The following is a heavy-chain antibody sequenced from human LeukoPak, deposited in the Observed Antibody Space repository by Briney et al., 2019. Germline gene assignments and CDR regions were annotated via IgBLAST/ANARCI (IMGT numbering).Heavy chain of an antibody. Sequence: PVKVSCKASGGTFSSYTISWVRQAPGQGLEWMGRIIPILGIANYAQKFQGRVTITADKSTSTAYMELSSLRSEDTAVYYCARHHLRDGYTNFDYWGQGTLVTVSS. J-gene: IGHJ4*02. V-gene: IGHV1-69*02. CDR1: GGTFSSYT. CDR2: IIPILGIA. CDR3: ARHHLRDGYTNFDY. D-gene: IGHD5-24*01.